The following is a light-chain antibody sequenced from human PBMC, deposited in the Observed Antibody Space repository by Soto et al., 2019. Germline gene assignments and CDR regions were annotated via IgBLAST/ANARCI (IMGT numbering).Light chain of an antibody. CDR1: RSNIGAGYD. CDR3: CSYAGSYTFVV. V-gene: IGLV1-40*01. J-gene: IGLJ2*01. CDR2: GNT. Sequence: QSVLTQPPSVSGAPGQRVTISCTGSRSNIGAGYDVHWYQQLPGTAPKLLIYGNTNRPSGVPDRFSGSKSGTSASLAITGLQAEDEADYYCCSYAGSYTFVVFGGGTKVTVL.